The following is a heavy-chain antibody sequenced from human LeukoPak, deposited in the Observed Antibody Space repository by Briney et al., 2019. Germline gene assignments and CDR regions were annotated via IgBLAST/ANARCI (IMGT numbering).Heavy chain of an antibody. CDR3: ARARFDTVTRALLVGSRFDY. V-gene: IGHV4-38-2*02. CDR2: IYHSGST. CDR1: GYSISSGYY. D-gene: IGHD4-11*01. J-gene: IGHJ4*02. Sequence: PSETLSLTCTVSGYSISSGYYWGWIRQPPGKGLEWIGSIYHSGSTYYNPSLKSRVTISVDTSKNQFSLKLSSVTAADTAVYYCARARFDTVTRALLVGSRFDYWGQGTLVTVSS.